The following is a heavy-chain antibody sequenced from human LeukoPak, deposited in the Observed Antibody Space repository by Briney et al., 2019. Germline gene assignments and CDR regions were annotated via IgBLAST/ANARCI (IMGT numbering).Heavy chain of an antibody. Sequence: HGESLKISCEGSVSCFTDYWIAWVRQMPGKGLEWMGTIYPGDSATKYSPSFQGQVTISADKSISTAYLQWSSLKASDTATYYCARLQNGGGSCDYWGQGTLVTVSS. V-gene: IGHV5-51*01. CDR1: VSCFTDYW. J-gene: IGHJ4*02. CDR2: IYPGDSAT. D-gene: IGHD2-15*01. CDR3: ARLQNGGGSCDY.